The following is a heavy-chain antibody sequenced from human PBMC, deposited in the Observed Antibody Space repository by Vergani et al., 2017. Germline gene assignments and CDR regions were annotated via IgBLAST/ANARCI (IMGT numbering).Heavy chain of an antibody. J-gene: IGHJ5*02. Sequence: QVQLQESGPGLVTPSQTLSLTCTVSGGPISSGGYYWSWLRQHPGKGLEWIGYIYYSGSTYYNPSLKSRVTISVDTAKNQFSLKLSSVTAADTAEYYCAGEDGSSGYRRPTTWGQGTLVTVSS. CDR2: IYYSGST. CDR3: AGEDGSSGYRRPTT. V-gene: IGHV4-31*03. D-gene: IGHD3-22*01. CDR1: GGPISSGGYY.